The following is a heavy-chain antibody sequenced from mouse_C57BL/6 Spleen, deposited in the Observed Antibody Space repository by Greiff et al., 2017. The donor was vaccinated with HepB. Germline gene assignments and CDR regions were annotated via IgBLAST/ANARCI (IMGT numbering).Heavy chain of an antibody. CDR2: ISSGSSTI. CDR3: AGLWSMDY. V-gene: IGHV5-17*01. CDR1: GFTFSDYG. J-gene: IGHJ4*01. Sequence: EVKLVESGGGLVKPGGSLKLSCAASGFTFSDYGMHWVRQAPEKGLEWVAYISSGSSTIYYAATVKGRFTISRDNAKNTLFLQMTSLRSEDTAMYYCAGLWSMDYWGQGTSVTVSS. D-gene: IGHD1-1*02.